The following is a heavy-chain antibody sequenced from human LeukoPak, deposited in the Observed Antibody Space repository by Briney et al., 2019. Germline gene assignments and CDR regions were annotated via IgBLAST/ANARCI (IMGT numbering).Heavy chain of an antibody. CDR1: GGSISSGGYY. CDR2: IYYSGST. Sequence: PSQTLSLTCTVSGGSISSGGYYWSWIRQHPGTGLEWIGYIYYSGSTYYNPSLKSRVTISVDTSKNQFSLKLSSVTAADTAVYYCARDSIGSGYYGRDDAFDIWGQGTMVTVSS. J-gene: IGHJ3*02. V-gene: IGHV4-31*03. D-gene: IGHD3-22*01. CDR3: ARDSIGSGYYGRDDAFDI.